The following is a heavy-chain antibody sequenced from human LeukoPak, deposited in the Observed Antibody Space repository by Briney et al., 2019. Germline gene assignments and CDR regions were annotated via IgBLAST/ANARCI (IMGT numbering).Heavy chain of an antibody. CDR1: GFTFSTYW. CDR3: ARVLPVASRDY. CDR2: IKQDGSDK. V-gene: IGHV3-7*01. Sequence: GGSPRLSCAASGFTFSTYWMSWVRQAPGKGLEWVANIKQDGSDKFYVDSVKGRFTISRDNAKNSMYLQMNSLRAEDTAVYYCARVLPVASRDYWGQGTLVTVSS. J-gene: IGHJ4*02. D-gene: IGHD2-2*01.